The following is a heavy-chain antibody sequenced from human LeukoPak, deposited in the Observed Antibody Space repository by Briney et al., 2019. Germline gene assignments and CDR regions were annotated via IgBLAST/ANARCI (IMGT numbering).Heavy chain of an antibody. Sequence: PGGSLRLSCAASGFTFSNYAMNWVRQAPGKGLEWVSAISGSGGSTYYADSVKGRFTISRDNSKNTLYLQMNSLRAEDTAVYYCARVKYYDSSGYSKWGQGTLVTVSS. CDR3: ARVKYYDSSGYSK. J-gene: IGHJ4*02. V-gene: IGHV3-23*01. CDR2: ISGSGGST. CDR1: GFTFSNYA. D-gene: IGHD3-22*01.